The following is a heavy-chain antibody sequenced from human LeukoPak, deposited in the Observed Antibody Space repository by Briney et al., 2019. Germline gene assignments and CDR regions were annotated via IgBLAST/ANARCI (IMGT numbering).Heavy chain of an antibody. V-gene: IGHV4-30-2*01. D-gene: IGHD2-15*01. CDR3: ARGTLGYDY. Sequence: PSETLSLTCAVSGGSISSGGYSWSWIRQPPGKGLEWIGYIYHSGSTYYNPSLKSRVTISVDRSKNQFSLKLSSVTAADTAVYYCARGTLGYDYWGRGTLVTVSS. CDR2: IYHSGST. J-gene: IGHJ4*02. CDR1: GGSISSGGYS.